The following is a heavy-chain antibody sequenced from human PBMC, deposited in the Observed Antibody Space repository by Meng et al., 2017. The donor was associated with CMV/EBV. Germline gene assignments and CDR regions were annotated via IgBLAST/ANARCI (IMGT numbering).Heavy chain of an antibody. CDR2: ISSSSSYI. CDR3: ARNSGSYWGNYGMDV. D-gene: IGHD1-26*01. J-gene: IGHJ6*02. Sequence: GESLKISCAASGFTFSSYSTNWVRQAPGKGLEWVSSISSSSSYIYYADSVKGRFTISRDNAKNSLYLQMNSLRAEDTAVYYCARNSGSYWGNYGMDVWGQGTTVTVSS. V-gene: IGHV3-21*01. CDR1: GFTFSSYS.